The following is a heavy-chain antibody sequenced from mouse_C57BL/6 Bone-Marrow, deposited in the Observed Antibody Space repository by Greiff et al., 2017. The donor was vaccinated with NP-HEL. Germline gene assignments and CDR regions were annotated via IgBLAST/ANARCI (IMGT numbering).Heavy chain of an antibody. V-gene: IGHV5-15*01. D-gene: IGHD1-1*01. J-gene: IGHJ3*01. Sequence: DVMLVESGGGLVQPGGSLKLSCAASGFTFSDYGMAWVRQAPRKGPEWVAFISNLAYSIYYADTVTGRFTISRENAKNTLYLEMSSLRSEDTAMYYCARPLYYYGSSSFAYWGQGTLVTVSA. CDR1: GFTFSDYG. CDR3: ARPLYYYGSSSFAY. CDR2: ISNLAYSI.